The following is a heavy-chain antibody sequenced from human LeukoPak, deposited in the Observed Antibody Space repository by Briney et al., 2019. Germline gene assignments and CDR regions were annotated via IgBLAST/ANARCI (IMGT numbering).Heavy chain of an antibody. D-gene: IGHD3-22*01. CDR1: GGSISSGGYY. J-gene: IGHJ3*02. CDR2: IYYSGST. Sequence: ASQTLSLTCTVSGGSISSGGYYWSWIRQHPGKGLEWIGYIYYSGSTYYNPSLKSRVTISVDTSKNQFSLKLSSVTAADTAVYYCARDAALNDSSGKHAFDIWGQGTMVTVSS. V-gene: IGHV4-31*03. CDR3: ARDAALNDSSGKHAFDI.